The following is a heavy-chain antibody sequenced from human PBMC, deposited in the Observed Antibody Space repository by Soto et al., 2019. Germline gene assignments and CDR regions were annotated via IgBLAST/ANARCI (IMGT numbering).Heavy chain of an antibody. CDR3: AKDERYSGYPGPFQH. J-gene: IGHJ1*01. Sequence: GGSLRLSCAASGFTFSSYAMSWVRQAPGKGLEWVSAISGSGGSTYYADSVKGRFTISRDNSKNTLYLQMNSLRAEDTAVYYCAKDERYSGYPGPFQHWGQGTLVTVSS. D-gene: IGHD5-12*01. V-gene: IGHV3-23*01. CDR2: ISGSGGST. CDR1: GFTFSSYA.